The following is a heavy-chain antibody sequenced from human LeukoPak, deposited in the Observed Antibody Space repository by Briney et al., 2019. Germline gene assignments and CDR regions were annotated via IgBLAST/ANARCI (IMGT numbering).Heavy chain of an antibody. CDR3: ARGGDGYNPEAY. V-gene: IGHV4-59*08. CDR2: IYYSGST. CDR1: GGSISSYY. D-gene: IGHD5-24*01. J-gene: IGHJ4*02. Sequence: SETLSLTCTVSGGSISSYYWNWIRQPPGKGLEWIGYIYYSGSTNYNPSLKSRITMSIDTSKKQFSLKLSSVTAADTAVYYCARGGDGYNPEAYWGQGTLVTVSS.